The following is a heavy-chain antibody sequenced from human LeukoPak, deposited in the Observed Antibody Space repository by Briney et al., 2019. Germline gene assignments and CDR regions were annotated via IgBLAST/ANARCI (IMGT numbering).Heavy chain of an antibody. D-gene: IGHD3-9*01. CDR3: AKDLSDILTGYETNWFDP. J-gene: IGHJ5*02. CDR2: ISGGGDST. Sequence: GGSLRLSCAASGFTFSSYGMSWVRQAPGKGLEWVSAISGGGDSTYYADSVKGRFTISRDNSKNTLYLQMNSLRAEDTAVYYCAKDLSDILTGYETNWFDPWGQGTLVTVSS. V-gene: IGHV3-23*01. CDR1: GFTFSSYG.